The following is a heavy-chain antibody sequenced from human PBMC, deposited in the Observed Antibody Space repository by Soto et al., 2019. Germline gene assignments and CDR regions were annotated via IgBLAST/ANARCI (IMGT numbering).Heavy chain of an antibody. CDR1: GGTFSSYA. CDR2: IIPIFGTA. J-gene: IGHJ6*02. Sequence: QVQLVQSGAEVKKPGSSVKVSCKASGGTFSSYAISWVRQAPGQGLEWMGGIIPIFGTANYARKFQGRVTITADESTSTAYMELSSLRSEDTAVYYCARDRVGATGGFYYYYGMDVWGQGTTVTVSS. V-gene: IGHV1-69*01. CDR3: ARDRVGATGGFYYYYGMDV. D-gene: IGHD1-26*01.